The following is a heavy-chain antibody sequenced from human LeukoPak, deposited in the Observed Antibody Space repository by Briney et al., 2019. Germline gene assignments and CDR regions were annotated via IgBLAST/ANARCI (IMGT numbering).Heavy chain of an antibody. CDR1: GFTFSSYE. J-gene: IGHJ4*02. Sequence: PGGSLRLSCAASGFTFSSYEMNWVRQAPGKELEWVSYISSSGSTIYYADSVKGRFTISRDNAKNSLYLQMNSLRAEDTAVYYCARDGGIDSPFDYWGQGTLVTVSS. V-gene: IGHV3-48*03. D-gene: IGHD3-16*01. CDR2: ISSSGSTI. CDR3: ARDGGIDSPFDY.